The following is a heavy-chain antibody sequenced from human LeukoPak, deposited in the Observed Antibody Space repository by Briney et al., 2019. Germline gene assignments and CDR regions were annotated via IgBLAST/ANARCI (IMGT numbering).Heavy chain of an antibody. D-gene: IGHD6-13*01. CDR3: ARDGFSTSWGLAY. V-gene: IGHV3-53*01. J-gene: IGHJ4*02. Sequence: GGSLRLSCAASGFTISSNYMSWVRQVPEKELEWVSVIYSGGDTYYADSVKGRFTISRDNSKNTLSLQMNSLRAEDTAMYYCARDGFSTSWGLAYWGQGTLVTVSS. CDR2: IYSGGDT. CDR1: GFTISSNY.